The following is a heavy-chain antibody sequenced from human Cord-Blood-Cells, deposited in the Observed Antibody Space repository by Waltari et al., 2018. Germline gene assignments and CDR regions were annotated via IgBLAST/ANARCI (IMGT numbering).Heavy chain of an antibody. Sequence: QVQLVQSGAEVKKPGSSVKVSCKASGGTFSSYAISWVRQAPGQGLEWMGGIIPIFGKANYAQKFQGRVTITADKSTSTAYMELSSLRSEDTAVYYCATPHHWYDYYYYYGMDVWGQGTTVTVSS. V-gene: IGHV1-69*06. CDR2: IIPIFGKA. CDR1: GGTFSSYA. CDR3: ATPHHWYDYYYYYGMDV. D-gene: IGHD6-13*01. J-gene: IGHJ6*02.